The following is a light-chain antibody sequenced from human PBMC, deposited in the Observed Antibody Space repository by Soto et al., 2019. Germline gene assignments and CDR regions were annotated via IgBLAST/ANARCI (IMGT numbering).Light chain of an antibody. Sequence: DIKLTQSPSFLSASIGDGITITCRASQGINNYLAWYQQKPGKAPKLLIHTASTLQSGVPSRFSGSGAGTEFTLTISSLQPEDFATYYCQQRNSYPITFGQGTRLEIK. CDR1: QGINNY. CDR2: TAS. CDR3: QQRNSYPIT. V-gene: IGKV1-9*01. J-gene: IGKJ5*01.